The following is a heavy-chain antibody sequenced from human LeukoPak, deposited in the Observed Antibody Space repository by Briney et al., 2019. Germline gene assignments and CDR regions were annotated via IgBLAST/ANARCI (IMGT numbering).Heavy chain of an antibody. D-gene: IGHD2-15*01. CDR2: IIPIFGTA. Sequence: ASVKVSCKASGGTFSNYAISWVRQAPGQGLEWMGGIIPIFGTANYAQKFQGRVTITADESTSTAYMELSSLRSEDTAVYYCARDRGSTHYYYGMDVWGQGTTVTVSS. J-gene: IGHJ6*02. CDR3: ARDRGSTHYYYGMDV. V-gene: IGHV1-69*01. CDR1: GGTFSNYA.